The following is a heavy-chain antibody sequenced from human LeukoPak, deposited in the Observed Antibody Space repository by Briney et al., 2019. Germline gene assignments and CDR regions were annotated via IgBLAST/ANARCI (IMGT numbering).Heavy chain of an antibody. Sequence: GGSLRLSCAASGFTFSTYAMSWVRQAPGKGLEWVSGISGSGDTTYYADSVKGRFTISRDNSKNTLYLQMSSRRADDTAVYYCAKTFIFGGDHFQHWGQGTLVTVFS. J-gene: IGHJ1*01. CDR3: AKTFIFGGDHFQH. CDR1: GFTFSTYA. D-gene: IGHD2-21*02. CDR2: ISGSGDTT. V-gene: IGHV3-23*01.